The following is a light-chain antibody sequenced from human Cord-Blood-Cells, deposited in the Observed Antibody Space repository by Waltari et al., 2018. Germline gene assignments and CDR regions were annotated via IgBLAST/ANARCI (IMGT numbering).Light chain of an antibody. Sequence: QAVVTQEPSLTVSPGGTVTPPCGSSTGAVPSGHYPYWFQQKPGQAPRTLIYDTSNKHSWTPARFSGSLLGGKAALTLSGAQPEDEAEYYCLLSYSGALYVFGTGTKVTVL. J-gene: IGLJ1*01. CDR3: LLSYSGALYV. CDR2: DTS. CDR1: TGAVPSGHY. V-gene: IGLV7-46*01.